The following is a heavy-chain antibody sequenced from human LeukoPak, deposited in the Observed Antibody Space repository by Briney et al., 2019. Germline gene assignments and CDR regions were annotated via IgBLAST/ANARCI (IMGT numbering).Heavy chain of an antibody. Sequence: PGGSLRLSCAASGFTFSSYEMNWVRQAPGKGLEWVSYISSSGSTIYYADSVKGRFTISRDNAKNSLYLQMNSLRAEDTAVYYCARGYSYAYGFNWFDPWGQGTLVTVSS. CDR2: ISSSGSTI. J-gene: IGHJ5*02. D-gene: IGHD5-18*01. CDR1: GFTFSSYE. V-gene: IGHV3-48*03. CDR3: ARGYSYAYGFNWFDP.